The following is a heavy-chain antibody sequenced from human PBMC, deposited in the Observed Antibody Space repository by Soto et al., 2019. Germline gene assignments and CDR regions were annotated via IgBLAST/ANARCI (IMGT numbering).Heavy chain of an antibody. CDR2: ISYDGDNK. V-gene: IGHV3-30*18. D-gene: IGHD2-21*01. CDR1: GFTFSTYG. Sequence: GGSLRLSCAASGFTFSTYGMHWVRQAPGKGLEWVAVISYDGDNKYYADSVKGRFTISRDNSKNTLYLQMNSLRAEDTAVYYCAKGVFYDGGNSFDYWGQGSLVTVSS. CDR3: AKGVFYDGGNSFDY. J-gene: IGHJ4*02.